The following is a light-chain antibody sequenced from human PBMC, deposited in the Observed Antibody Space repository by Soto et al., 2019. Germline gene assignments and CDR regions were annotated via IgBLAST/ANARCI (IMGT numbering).Light chain of an antibody. J-gene: IGKJ1*01. CDR1: QSSSSW. CDR2: DAS. CDR3: QQYNSLWT. Sequence: DIQMTQSPSTLSASVGDRVTITCRASQSSSSWLAWYQQKPGTVPKLLIYDASNLESGVPSRFSGSGSGTEFSLTITSLQPDDFATYYCQQYNSLWTFGQGTKVEV. V-gene: IGKV1-5*01.